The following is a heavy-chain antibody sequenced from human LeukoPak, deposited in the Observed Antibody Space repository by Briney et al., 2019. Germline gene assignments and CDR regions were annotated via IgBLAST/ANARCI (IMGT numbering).Heavy chain of an antibody. D-gene: IGHD6-6*01. Sequence: ASVKVSCKASGYTFTGYYMHWVRQAPGQGPEWMGWINPNSGGTNYAQKFQGRVTMTRDTSISTAYMELSRLRSDDTAVYYCARVDIAARVPDYWGQGTLVTVSS. V-gene: IGHV1-2*02. CDR3: ARVDIAARVPDY. CDR1: GYTFTGYY. J-gene: IGHJ4*02. CDR2: INPNSGGT.